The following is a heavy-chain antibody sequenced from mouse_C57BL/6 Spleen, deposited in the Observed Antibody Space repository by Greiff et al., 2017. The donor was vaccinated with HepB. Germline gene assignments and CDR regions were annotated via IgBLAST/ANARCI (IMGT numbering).Heavy chain of an antibody. V-gene: IGHV1-82*01. D-gene: IGHD2-5*01. CDR3: ARSVYYSNSWFAY. Sequence: QVQLQQSGPELVKPGASVKISCKASGYAFSSSWMNWVKQRPGKGLEWIGRIYPGDGDTNYNGKFKGKATLTADKSSRTAYMQLSSLTSEDSAVYFCARSVYYSNSWFAYWGQGTLVTVSA. CDR1: GYAFSSSW. CDR2: IYPGDGDT. J-gene: IGHJ3*01.